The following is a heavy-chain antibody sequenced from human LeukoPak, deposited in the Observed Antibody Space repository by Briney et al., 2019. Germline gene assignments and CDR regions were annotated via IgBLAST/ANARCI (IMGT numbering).Heavy chain of an antibody. CDR2: ISSSSSTI. CDR1: GFTFSSYS. Sequence: GGSLRLSYAASGFTFSSYSMNWVRQAPGKGLEWVSYISSSSSTIYYADSVKGRFTISRDNAKNSLYLQMNSLRAEDTAVYYCARAWGHVETATIHYFDYWGQGTLVTVSS. V-gene: IGHV3-48*04. J-gene: IGHJ4*02. CDR3: ARAWGHVETATIHYFDY. D-gene: IGHD5-24*01.